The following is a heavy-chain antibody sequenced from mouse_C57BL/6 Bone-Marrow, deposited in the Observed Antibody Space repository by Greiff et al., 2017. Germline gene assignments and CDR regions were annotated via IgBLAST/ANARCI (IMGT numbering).Heavy chain of an antibody. CDR2: ISYSGST. CDR1: GYSITSDY. V-gene: IGHV3-8*01. Sequence: EVKLQESGPGLAKPSQTLSLTCSVTGYSITSDYWNWIRKFPGNKLEYIGYISYSGSTYYNPSLKSRISITRDTSKNQYYLQMNSVTTEDTATYFCARSGSYCSREDWYLDVWGTGTTVTVAS. D-gene: IGHD6-1*01. CDR3: ARSGSYCSREDWYLDV. J-gene: IGHJ1*03.